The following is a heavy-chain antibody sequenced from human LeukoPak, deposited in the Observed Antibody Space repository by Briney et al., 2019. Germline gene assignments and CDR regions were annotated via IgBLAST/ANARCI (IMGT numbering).Heavy chain of an antibody. J-gene: IGHJ4*02. CDR3: ASSVGSSLDY. Sequence: GVSLRLSCAASGFTFSSYSRNWVRQAPGKGLEWVSSISSSSSYIYYADSVKGRFTISRDNAKNSLYLQMNSLRAEDTAVYYCASSVGSSLDYWGQGTLVTVSS. CDR1: GFTFSSYS. CDR2: ISSSSSYI. V-gene: IGHV3-21*01. D-gene: IGHD1-26*01.